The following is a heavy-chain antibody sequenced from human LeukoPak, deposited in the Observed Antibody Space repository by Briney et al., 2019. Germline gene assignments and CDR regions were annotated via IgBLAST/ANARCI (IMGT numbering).Heavy chain of an antibody. CDR2: ISSSSSYI. J-gene: IGHJ4*02. Sequence: GGSLRLSCAASGFTFSFHEMNWVRQAPGKGLEWVSSISSSSSYIYYADSVKGRFTISRDNAKNSLYLQMNSLRAEDTAVYYCARDQAVRGVIGSRLGYWGQGTLVTVSS. D-gene: IGHD3-10*01. CDR1: GFTFSFHE. CDR3: ARDQAVRGVIGSRLGY. V-gene: IGHV3-21*01.